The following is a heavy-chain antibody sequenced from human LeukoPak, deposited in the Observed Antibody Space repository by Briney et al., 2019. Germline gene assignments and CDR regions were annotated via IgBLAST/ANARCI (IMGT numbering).Heavy chain of an antibody. CDR3: AKRVGATLYYYYYMDV. CDR2: ISSDGSTT. V-gene: IGHV3-74*01. J-gene: IGHJ6*03. CDR1: GFTFSSYW. Sequence: GGSLRLSCAASGFTFSSYWMHWVRQAPGKGLVWVSRISSDGSTTTYADSVKGRFTISRDNSKNTLYLQMNSLRAEDTAVYYCAKRVGATLYYYYYMDVWGKGTTVTVSS. D-gene: IGHD1-26*01.